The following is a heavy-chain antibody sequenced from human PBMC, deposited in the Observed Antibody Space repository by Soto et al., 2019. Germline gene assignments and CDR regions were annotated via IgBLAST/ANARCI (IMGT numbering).Heavy chain of an antibody. CDR1: GDSVSSNSAA. Sequence: QVQLQQSGPGLVKPSQTLSLTCAISGDSVSSNSAAWNWIRQSPSRVLECLGRAYYRSQWYYDSAFSVRSRITVIPDTSKNQFSQQLSSVTPEDTAVYFCTKQKGDSRTYNGMDCWGQGTTVIVSS. CDR2: AYYRSQWYY. CDR3: TKQKGDSRTYNGMDC. J-gene: IGHJ6*02. D-gene: IGHD2-21*02. V-gene: IGHV6-1*01.